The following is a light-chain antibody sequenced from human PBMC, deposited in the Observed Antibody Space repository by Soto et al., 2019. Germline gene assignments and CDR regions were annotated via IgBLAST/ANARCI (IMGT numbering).Light chain of an antibody. CDR3: QHYNSYSEA. CDR1: QTISSW. CDR2: KAS. Sequence: IQMTQSPSTLSVSVGDRVTITCRAIQTISSWLAWYQQKPGKAPKLLIYKASTLKSGVPSRFSGSGSGTEFTLTISSLQPDDFATYYCQHYNSYSEAFGQGTKVDI. J-gene: IGKJ1*01. V-gene: IGKV1-5*03.